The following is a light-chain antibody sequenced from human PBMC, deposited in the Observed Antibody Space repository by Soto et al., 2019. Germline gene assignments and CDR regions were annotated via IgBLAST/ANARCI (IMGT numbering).Light chain of an antibody. CDR3: LHDSNLPWT. Sequence: IQLNLSPAFLSATVRDRVTSTCRASQGSNSNLACYQQEPVKALKLLVYAASTLQRGVPSRFSGSASGTDFPLTLISLQPEDFAPYYCLHDSNLPWTFGQGTKVDI. CDR1: QGSNSN. CDR2: AAS. V-gene: IGKV1-9*01. J-gene: IGKJ1*01.